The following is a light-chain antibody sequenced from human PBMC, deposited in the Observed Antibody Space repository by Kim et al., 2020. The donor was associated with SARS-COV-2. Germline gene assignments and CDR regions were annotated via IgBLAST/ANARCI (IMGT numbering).Light chain of an antibody. J-gene: IGKJ2*01. CDR3: QQSYSTLMYT. Sequence: ASVGYRVTITCRASQSISSYLNWYQQKPGKAPKLLIYAASRLQSGVPSRFSGSGSGTDFTLTISSLQPEDFATYYCQQSYSTLMYTFGQGTKLEI. CDR1: QSISSY. V-gene: IGKV1-39*01. CDR2: AAS.